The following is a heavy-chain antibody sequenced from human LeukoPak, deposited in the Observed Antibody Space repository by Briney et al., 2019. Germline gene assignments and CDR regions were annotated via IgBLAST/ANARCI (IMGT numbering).Heavy chain of an antibody. D-gene: IGHD5-24*01. CDR1: GFTLSSYA. V-gene: IGHV3-23*01. Sequence: GGSLRLSCAASGFTLSSYAMSWVRQAPGKGLEWVSGISLDGATTYYAGSVEGRFTISRDNSKNTLYLQMNSLRADDTAVYYCAREERVGYFDYWGQGTLVTVSS. J-gene: IGHJ4*02. CDR3: AREERVGYFDY. CDR2: ISLDGATT.